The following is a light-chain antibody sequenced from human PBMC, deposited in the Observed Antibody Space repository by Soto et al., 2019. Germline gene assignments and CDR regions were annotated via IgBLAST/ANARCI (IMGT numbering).Light chain of an antibody. V-gene: IGKV3-20*01. Sequence: ETVLTQSPGTLSLSPGERATLSCRASQTVSNSYLAWYQQKPGQAPRLLIYAASSRATGIPGRFSGSGSGTDFTLTIIRLEPEDFAVYYCQQYGSSPSVTFGQGTRLEIK. CDR3: QQYGSSPSVT. CDR2: AAS. CDR1: QTVSNSY. J-gene: IGKJ5*01.